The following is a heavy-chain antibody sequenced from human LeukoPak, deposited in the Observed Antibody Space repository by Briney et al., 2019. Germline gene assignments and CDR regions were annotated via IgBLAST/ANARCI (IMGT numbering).Heavy chain of an antibody. D-gene: IGHD1-26*01. CDR2: MNPNSGNT. Sequence: ASVKVSCKASGYTFTSYDINWVRQATGQGLEWMGWMNPNSGNTGYAQKFQGRVTMTRNTSISTAYMELSSLRSEDTAVYYCARDTGPIVGATTGAFDIWGQGTMVTVSS. V-gene: IGHV1-8*01. J-gene: IGHJ3*02. CDR1: GYTFTSYD. CDR3: ARDTGPIVGATTGAFDI.